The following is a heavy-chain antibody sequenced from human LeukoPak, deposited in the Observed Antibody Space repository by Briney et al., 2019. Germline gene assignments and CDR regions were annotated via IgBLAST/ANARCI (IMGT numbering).Heavy chain of an antibody. V-gene: IGHV3-11*01. D-gene: IGHD3-16*01. CDR2: ISSSGSTI. J-gene: IGHJ6*02. CDR3: ARRTRTFSVGMDV. CDR1: GFTFSNYW. Sequence: GGSLRLSCAASGFTFSNYWVTWIRQAPGKGLEWVSYISSSGSTIYYADSVKGRFTISRDNAKNSLYLQMNSLRAEDTAVYYCARRTRTFSVGMDVWGQGTTVTVSS.